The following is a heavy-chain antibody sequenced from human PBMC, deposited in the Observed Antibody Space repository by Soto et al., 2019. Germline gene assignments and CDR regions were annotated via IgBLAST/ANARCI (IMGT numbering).Heavy chain of an antibody. CDR2: IRETGNT. D-gene: IGHD1-26*01. CDR1: GFTFSNYA. CDR3: AKQQMGVIRALDY. J-gene: IGHJ4*02. V-gene: IGHV3-23*01. Sequence: GGSLRLSCAASGFTFSNYAMSWIRQAPGKGLEWVSTIRETGNTYYADTVRGRFATSRDNSENTLYLQMSSLRAEDTAVYYCAKQQMGVIRALDYWGQGTLVTVSS.